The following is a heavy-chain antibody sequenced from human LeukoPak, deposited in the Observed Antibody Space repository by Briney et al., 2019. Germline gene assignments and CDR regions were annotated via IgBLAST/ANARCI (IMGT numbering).Heavy chain of an antibody. CDR2: ISSSSSYI. CDR3: ARLGLLPAAMGWFDP. J-gene: IGHJ5*02. V-gene: IGHV3-21*01. Sequence: GGSLRLSCAASGFTFSSYSMNWVRQAPGKGLEWVSSISSSSSYIYYADSVKGRFTISRDNAKNSPYLQMNSLRAEDTAVYYCARLGLLPAAMGWFDPWGQGTLVTVSS. CDR1: GFTFSSYS. D-gene: IGHD2-2*01.